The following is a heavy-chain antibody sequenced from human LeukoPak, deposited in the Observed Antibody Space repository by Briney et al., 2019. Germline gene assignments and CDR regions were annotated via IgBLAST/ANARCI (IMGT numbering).Heavy chain of an antibody. V-gene: IGHV1-8*01. CDR3: AAATTAMGDAFDI. CDR2: MNPNSGNT. D-gene: IGHD5-18*01. Sequence: EASVKVSCKASGYTFTSYDINWVRQATGQGLEWMGWMNPNSGNTGYAQKFQGRVTMTRNTSISTAYMELSSLRSEDTAVYYCAAATTAMGDAFDIWGQGTMVTVSS. J-gene: IGHJ3*02. CDR1: GYTFTSYD.